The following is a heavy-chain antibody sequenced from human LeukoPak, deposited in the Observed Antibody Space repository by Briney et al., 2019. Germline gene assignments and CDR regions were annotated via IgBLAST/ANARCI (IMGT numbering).Heavy chain of an antibody. D-gene: IGHD1-1*01. J-gene: IGHJ6*03. CDR1: GFTVSSNF. V-gene: IGHV3-53*01. Sequence: PGGSLRLSCVASGFTVSSNFMSWVRQAPGKGLEWVSVIYSGGTTYYADSVKGRFTISRDNSKNTLYLQMNSLRAEDTAMYYCARDGYGYNYTAVSGKGTTVTASS. CDR3: ARDGYGYNYTAV. CDR2: IYSGGTT.